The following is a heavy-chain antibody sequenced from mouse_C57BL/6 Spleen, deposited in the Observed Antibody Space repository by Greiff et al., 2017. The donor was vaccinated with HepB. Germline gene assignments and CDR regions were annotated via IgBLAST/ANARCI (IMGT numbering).Heavy chain of an antibody. D-gene: IGHD2-1*01. Sequence: EVKLVESGGGLVQPGGSMKLSCAASGFTFSDAWMDWVRQSPEKGLEWVAEIRNKANNHATYYAESVKGRFTISRDDSKSSVYMQMNSLRAEDTGIYYCTTLYGTLYEMDYWGQGTSVTVSS. V-gene: IGHV6-6*01. CDR1: GFTFSDAW. CDR3: TTLYGTLYEMDY. CDR2: IRNKANNHAT. J-gene: IGHJ4*01.